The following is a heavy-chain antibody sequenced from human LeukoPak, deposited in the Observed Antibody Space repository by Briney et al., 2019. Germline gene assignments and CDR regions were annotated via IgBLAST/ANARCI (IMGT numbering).Heavy chain of an antibody. CDR2: MNPNSGNT. D-gene: IGHD3-9*01. V-gene: IGHV1-8*01. J-gene: IGHJ4*02. Sequence: ASVKVSCKASGYTFTNYDISWVRQATGQGLEWIGKMNPNSGNTGYAQKFQGRVTMTRSTSVSTVHMELNSLTSEDTAVYFCARSAPGTGYTAWGQGTLVTVSS. CDR1: GYTFTNYD. CDR3: ARSAPGTGYTA.